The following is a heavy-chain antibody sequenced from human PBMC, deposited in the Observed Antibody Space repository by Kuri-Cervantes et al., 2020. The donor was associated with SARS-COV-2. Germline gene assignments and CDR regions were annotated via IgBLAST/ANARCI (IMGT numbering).Heavy chain of an antibody. J-gene: IGHJ5*02. D-gene: IGHD1-14*01. CDR3: ARDLKAPGP. Sequence: GESLKISCAASGFTFSDYWMSWARQAPGKGLEWLANIDQDGSGKYYLDSVKGRFTVFRDNAKNSLYLQMNSLRAEDTAVYYCARDLKAPGPWGQGTLVTVSS. CDR1: GFTFSDYW. CDR2: IDQDGSGK. V-gene: IGHV3-7*01.